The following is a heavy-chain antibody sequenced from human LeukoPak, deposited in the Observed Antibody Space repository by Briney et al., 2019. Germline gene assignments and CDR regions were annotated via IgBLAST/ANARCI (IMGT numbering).Heavy chain of an antibody. D-gene: IGHD1-14*01. CDR1: GGSISSGSYY. CDR2: IYYSGST. V-gene: IGHV4-39*07. CDR3: ARDRYIAGMDV. J-gene: IGHJ6*04. Sequence: SETLSLTCTVSGGSISSGSYYWGWIRQPPGKGLEWIGSIYYSGSTYYNPSLKSRVTISVDTSKNQFSLKLSSVTAADTAVYYCARDRYIAGMDVWGKGTTVTISS.